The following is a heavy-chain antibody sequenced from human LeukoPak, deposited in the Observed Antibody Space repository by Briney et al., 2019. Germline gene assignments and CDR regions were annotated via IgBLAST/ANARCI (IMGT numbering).Heavy chain of an antibody. CDR3: ASGSGSYWYFDL. CDR1: GFTFRSYE. Sequence: PGGSLILSCAASGFTFRSYEMNWVRQATGNGLARVSYISSSGSTIYYADSVKGRFTISRDNAKNSLYLQMNSLRAEDTAVYYCASGSGSYWYFDLWGRGTLVTVSS. CDR2: ISSSGSTI. V-gene: IGHV3-48*03. J-gene: IGHJ2*01. D-gene: IGHD3-22*01.